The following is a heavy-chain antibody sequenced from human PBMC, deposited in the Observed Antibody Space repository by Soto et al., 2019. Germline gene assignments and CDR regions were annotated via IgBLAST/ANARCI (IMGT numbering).Heavy chain of an antibody. V-gene: IGHV1-18*01. D-gene: IGHD6-6*01. CDR2: IRTDHGDT. CDR1: GYTFTSHA. Sequence: ASVKVSCKASGYTFTSHAISWVRQAPGQGLEWMGWIRTDHGDTNYAQEFQGRVTMTTDTSTSTAYMELRSLRSDDTAVYYCARGSTIAARREVDSWGQGTLVTVSS. CDR3: ARGSTIAARREVDS. J-gene: IGHJ4*02.